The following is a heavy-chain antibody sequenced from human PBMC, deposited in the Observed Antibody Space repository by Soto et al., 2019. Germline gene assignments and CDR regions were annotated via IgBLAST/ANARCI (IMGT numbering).Heavy chain of an antibody. CDR2: ISGSGGST. D-gene: IGHD2-15*01. Sequence: GGSLRLSCAASGFTFSRYAMSWVRQAPWKGLEWVSAISGSGGSTYYADSVKGRFTISRDNSKNTLYLQMNSLRAEDTAVYYCAKDRFDIVVVVAATRYGMDVWGQGTTVTVSS. CDR1: GFTFSRYA. J-gene: IGHJ6*02. CDR3: AKDRFDIVVVVAATRYGMDV. V-gene: IGHV3-23*01.